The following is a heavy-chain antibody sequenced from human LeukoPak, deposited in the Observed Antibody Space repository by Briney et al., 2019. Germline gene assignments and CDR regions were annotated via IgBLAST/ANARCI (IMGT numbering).Heavy chain of an antibody. J-gene: IGHJ4*02. CDR1: GFTFTSYP. CDR3: ARGLASSSGWYGDLDY. CDR2: IWDDGTNK. V-gene: IGHV3-33*08. Sequence: GGSLRLSCAASGFTFTSYPMHWVRQAPGKGLEWVTVIWDDGTNKYHADSVRGRITISRDNSKNTLYLQMNTLRVDDTAVYYCARGLASSSGWYGDLDYWGQGTLVTVSS. D-gene: IGHD6-19*01.